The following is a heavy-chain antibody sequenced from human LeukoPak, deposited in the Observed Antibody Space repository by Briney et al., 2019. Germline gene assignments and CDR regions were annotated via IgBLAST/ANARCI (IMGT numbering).Heavy chain of an antibody. D-gene: IGHD3-10*01. J-gene: IGHJ4*02. Sequence: GGSLRLSCAASGFTFSSYSMNWVRQAPGKGLEWVSSISSSSSYIYYADSVKGRFTISRDNAKNSLYLQMNSLRAEDTAVYYCARRVPYGSGIIGVDYWGQGTLVTVSS. CDR2: ISSSSSYI. CDR1: GFTFSSYS. V-gene: IGHV3-21*01. CDR3: ARRVPYGSGIIGVDY.